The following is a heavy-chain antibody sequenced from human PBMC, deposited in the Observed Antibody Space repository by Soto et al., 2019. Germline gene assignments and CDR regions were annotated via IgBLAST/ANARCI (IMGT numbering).Heavy chain of an antibody. J-gene: IGHJ3*02. Sequence: SETLSLTCTVSGASISSDGYSWSWIRQPPGKGLEWIGYFYHDGTTYYNPSLRSRVTMSLDTSKNQFSLKLTSVTAADTAVYYCARGGSNDWQVAFDIWGQGTMVTVSS. D-gene: IGHD3-9*01. CDR2: FYHDGTT. CDR1: GASISSDGYS. CDR3: ARGGSNDWQVAFDI. V-gene: IGHV4-30-2*01.